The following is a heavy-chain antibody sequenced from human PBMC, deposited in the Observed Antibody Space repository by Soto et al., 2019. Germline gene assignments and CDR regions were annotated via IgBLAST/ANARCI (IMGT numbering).Heavy chain of an antibody. Sequence: XAILSLAFTVCGGSVSSGGYDGSWIRQPPGKGLEWIGYIYYSGSTNYNPSLKSRVTISVDTSKNQFSLKLSSVTAADTAVYYCPRTGADRAGYNWRYFDYCGQGTLVTVSS. J-gene: IGHJ4*02. CDR3: PRTGADRAGYNWRYFDY. D-gene: IGHD5-12*01. CDR1: GGSVSSGGYD. V-gene: IGHV4-61*08. CDR2: IYYSGST.